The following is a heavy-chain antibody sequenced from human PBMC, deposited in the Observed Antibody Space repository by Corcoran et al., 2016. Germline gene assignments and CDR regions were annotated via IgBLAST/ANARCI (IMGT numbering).Heavy chain of an antibody. CDR1: GGTFSSYA. Sequence: QVQLVQSGAEVKKPGSSVKVSCKASGGTFSSYAIRWVRQTPGQGLEWMGGIIPIFGTANYAQKFQGRVTITADESTSTADMELSRLRSEDTAVDYWAGGEVVEISVALGYWGQVTLVTGSS. J-gene: IGHJ4*02. V-gene: IGHV1-69*01. CDR3: AGGEVVEISVALGY. D-gene: IGHD2-15*01. CDR2: IIPIFGTA.